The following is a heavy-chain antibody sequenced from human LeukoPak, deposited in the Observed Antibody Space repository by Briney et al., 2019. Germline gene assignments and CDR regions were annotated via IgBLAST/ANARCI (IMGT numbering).Heavy chain of an antibody. Sequence: GGSLRLSCAASGFTFSSYSMNWVRQAPGRGLEWVSSISSSSSYIYYADSVKGRFTISRDNAKNSLYLQMNSLRAEDTAVYYCAREWFLGAFDIWGQGTMVTVSS. CDR3: AREWFLGAFDI. CDR2: ISSSSSYI. V-gene: IGHV3-21*01. D-gene: IGHD3-10*01. CDR1: GFTFSSYS. J-gene: IGHJ3*02.